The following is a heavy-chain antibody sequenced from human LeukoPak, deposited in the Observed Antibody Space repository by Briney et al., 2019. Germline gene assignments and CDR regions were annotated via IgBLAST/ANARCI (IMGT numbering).Heavy chain of an antibody. J-gene: IGHJ4*02. V-gene: IGHV4-59*01. CDR1: GGSISSDY. D-gene: IGHD1-1*01. CDR2: IYYTGTT. CDR3: ARHKPTAPFDC. Sequence: SETLSLTCTVSGGSISSDYWSWIRQPPGKRLEWIGYIYYTGTTKYNPSLESRLTVSVDTSKNQFSLKLTSVTAADTAVYYCARHKPTAPFDCWGQGTQVTVSS.